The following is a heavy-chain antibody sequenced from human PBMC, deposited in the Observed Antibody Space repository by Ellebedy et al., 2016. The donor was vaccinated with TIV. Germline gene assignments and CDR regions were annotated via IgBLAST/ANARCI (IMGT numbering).Heavy chain of an antibody. CDR1: GGSISSSSYY. J-gene: IGHJ4*02. Sequence: SETLSLXXTVSGGSISSSSYYWGWIRQPPGKGLEWIGSIYYSGSTYYNPSLKSRVTISVDTSKNQFSLKLSSVTAADTAVYYCARERVDTAMVIGYWGQGTLVTVSS. D-gene: IGHD5-18*01. CDR2: IYYSGST. CDR3: ARERVDTAMVIGY. V-gene: IGHV4-39*07.